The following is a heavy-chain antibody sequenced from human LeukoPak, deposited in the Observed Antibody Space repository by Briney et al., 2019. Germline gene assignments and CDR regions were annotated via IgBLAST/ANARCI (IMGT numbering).Heavy chain of an antibody. Sequence: SETLSLTCAVYGGSFSGYYWSWIRQPPGKGLEWIGEINHSGSTNYNPSLKSRVTISVDTSKNQFSLKLSSVTAADTAVYYCARRDSSGYYLGGDYWGQGTLVTVSS. CDR3: ARRDSSGYYLGGDY. CDR2: INHSGST. J-gene: IGHJ4*02. D-gene: IGHD3-22*01. V-gene: IGHV4-34*01. CDR1: GGSFSGYY.